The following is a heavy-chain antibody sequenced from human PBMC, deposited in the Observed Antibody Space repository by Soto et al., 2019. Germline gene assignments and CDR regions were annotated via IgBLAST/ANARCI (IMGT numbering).Heavy chain of an antibody. Sequence: ASVKVSCKASGYTFTSYDINWVRQATGQGLEWMGWMNPNSGNTGYAQKFQGRVTMTRNTSISTAYMELSSLRSDDTAVYYCARGLFHRYYYDSSGYTPFDYWGQGTLVTVSS. CDR3: ARGLFHRYYYDSSGYTPFDY. V-gene: IGHV1-8*01. CDR1: GYTFTSYD. CDR2: MNPNSGNT. J-gene: IGHJ4*02. D-gene: IGHD3-22*01.